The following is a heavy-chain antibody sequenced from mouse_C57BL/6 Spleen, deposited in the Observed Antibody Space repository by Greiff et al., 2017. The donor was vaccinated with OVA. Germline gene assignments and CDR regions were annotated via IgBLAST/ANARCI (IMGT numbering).Heavy chain of an antibody. CDR3: TSGDGYYKGFAY. CDR1: GYTFTDYY. D-gene: IGHD2-3*01. J-gene: IGHJ3*01. Sequence: EVQLQQSGPELVKPGASVKISCKASGYTFTDYYMNWVKQSHGKSLEWIGDINPNNGGTSYNQKFKGKATLTVDKSSSTAYMELRSLTSEDSVVYYCTSGDGYYKGFAYWGQGTLVTVSA. V-gene: IGHV1-26*01. CDR2: INPNNGGT.